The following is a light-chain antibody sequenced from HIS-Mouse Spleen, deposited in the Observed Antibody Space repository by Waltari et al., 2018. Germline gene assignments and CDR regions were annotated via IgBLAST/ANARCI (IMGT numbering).Light chain of an antibody. J-gene: IGLJ2*01. CDR3: CSYAGSSTLV. CDR2: EGS. CDR1: SRDVGSYNL. V-gene: IGLV2-23*01. Sequence: QSALTQPASVSASPGQSLTISCPGTSRDVGSYNLVSWYQQHPGKAPKLMIYEGSKRPSGVSNRFSGSKSGNTASLTISGLQAEDEADYYCCSYAGSSTLVFGGGTKLTVL.